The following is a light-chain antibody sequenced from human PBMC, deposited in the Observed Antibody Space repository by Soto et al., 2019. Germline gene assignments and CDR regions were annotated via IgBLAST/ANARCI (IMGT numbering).Light chain of an antibody. CDR2: RAS. J-gene: IGKJ1*01. CDR1: QSISDW. V-gene: IGKV1-5*03. CDR3: QQYNSYST. Sequence: DIQMTQSPSTLSASVGDRVTITCRASQSISDWLAWYQQKPGKAPKLLIFRASSLASGVPSRFSGSGSGTEFTLTISSLQPDDFATYYCQQYNSYSTFGQGTKVDIK.